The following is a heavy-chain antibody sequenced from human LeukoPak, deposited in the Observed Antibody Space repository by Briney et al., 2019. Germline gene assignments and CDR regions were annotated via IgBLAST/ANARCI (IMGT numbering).Heavy chain of an antibody. CDR2: INPNSGGT. J-gene: IGHJ4*02. CDR3: ARAFTMIDFDY. V-gene: IGHV1-2*02. Sequence: GASVKVSCKASGYTFTGYYMHWVRQAPGQGLEWMGWINPNSGGTNYAQKFQGRVTMTTDTSTSTAYMELRSLRSDDTAVYYCARAFTMIDFDYWGQGTLVTVSS. D-gene: IGHD3-22*01. CDR1: GYTFTGYY.